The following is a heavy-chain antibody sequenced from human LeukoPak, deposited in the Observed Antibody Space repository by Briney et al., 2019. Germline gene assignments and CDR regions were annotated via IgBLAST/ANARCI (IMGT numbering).Heavy chain of an antibody. CDR1: GGSFSGYY. J-gene: IGHJ4*02. CDR2: TNHSGST. Sequence: SETLSLTCAVYGGSFSGYYWSWIRQPPGKGLEWIGETNHSGSTNYNPSLKSRVTISVDTSKNQFSLKLSSVTAADTAVYYCARGPGSSGIDYWGQGTLVTVSS. V-gene: IGHV4-34*01. D-gene: IGHD6-13*01. CDR3: ARGPGSSGIDY.